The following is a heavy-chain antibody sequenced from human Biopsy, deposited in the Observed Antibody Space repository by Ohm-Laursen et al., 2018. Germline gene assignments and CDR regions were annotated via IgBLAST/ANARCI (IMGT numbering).Heavy chain of an antibody. D-gene: IGHD2-15*01. CDR1: GGSISSFY. Sequence: PSDTLSLTCAVSGGSISSFYWTWIRQPPGKGPEWIGDISDSGSTNYKLSLKSRVIISADTSKNQFSLKLGSVTVADTAVFYCARRGSGGRSFDYWGQGSLVTVSS. V-gene: IGHV4-59*08. CDR2: ISDSGST. CDR3: ARRGSGGRSFDY. J-gene: IGHJ4*02.